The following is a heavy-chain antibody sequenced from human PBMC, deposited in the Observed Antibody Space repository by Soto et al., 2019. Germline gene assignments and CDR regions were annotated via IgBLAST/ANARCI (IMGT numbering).Heavy chain of an antibody. CDR1: GFTFSSYS. J-gene: IGHJ4*02. Sequence: GGSLRLSCAASGFTFSSYSMNWVRQAPGKGLEWVSSISSSSSYIYYADSVKGRFTISRDNAKNSLYLQMNSLRAEDTAVYYCARTHSTVTNADFDYWGQGTLVTVSS. CDR3: ARTHSTVTNADFDY. D-gene: IGHD4-4*01. V-gene: IGHV3-21*01. CDR2: ISSSSSYI.